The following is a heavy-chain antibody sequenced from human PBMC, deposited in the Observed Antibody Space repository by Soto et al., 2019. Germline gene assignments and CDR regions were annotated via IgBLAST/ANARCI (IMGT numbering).Heavy chain of an antibody. CDR1: GFTFSNFP. CDR2: ISYGGINN. J-gene: IGHJ4*02. D-gene: IGHD4-4*01. V-gene: IGHV3-30-3*01. Sequence: QVQLVESGGGVVQPGRSLRLSCAASGFTFSNFPMHWVRQAPGKGLEWVAVISYGGINNYYADSVKGRFTISRDDSKNTVYRQMNALRPEDTAGYCCARTTVVSGTPDFDYWGQGTLVTVSS. CDR3: ARTTVVSGTPDFDY.